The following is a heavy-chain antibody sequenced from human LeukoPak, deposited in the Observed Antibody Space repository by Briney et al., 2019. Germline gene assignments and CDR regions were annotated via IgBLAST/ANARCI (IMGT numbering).Heavy chain of an antibody. Sequence: GGSLRLSCAASGFTFSNAWMSWVRQAPGKGLEWVGRIKSKTDGGATDYAAPVKGRFTISRDDSKNTLYLQMNSLKTEDTAVYYCTTDRVEVAAAGGYWGQGTLVTVSS. J-gene: IGHJ4*02. CDR3: TTDRVEVAAAGGY. D-gene: IGHD6-13*01. V-gene: IGHV3-15*01. CDR1: GFTFSNAW. CDR2: IKSKTDGGAT.